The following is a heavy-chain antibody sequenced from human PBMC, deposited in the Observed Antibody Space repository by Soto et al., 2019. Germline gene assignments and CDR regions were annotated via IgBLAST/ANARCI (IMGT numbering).Heavy chain of an antibody. Sequence: EVQLMESGGGLVQPGGSLRLSCAASGFTFSSYWMHWVRQAPGKGLVWVSRVNSDGSTTTYADSVKGRFTISRDNAKNTLYLQMNSLRAEDTAVYYCVRGEGGWETYWGQGTLVTVSS. D-gene: IGHD6-19*01. V-gene: IGHV3-74*01. J-gene: IGHJ4*02. CDR3: VRGEGGWETY. CDR2: VNSDGSTT. CDR1: GFTFSSYW.